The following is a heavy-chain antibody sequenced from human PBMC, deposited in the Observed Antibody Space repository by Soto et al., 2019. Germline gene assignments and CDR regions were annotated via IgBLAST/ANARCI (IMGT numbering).Heavy chain of an antibody. D-gene: IGHD3-3*02. CDR1: GFTFSTYW. CDR3: ARGAFHNYYVDY. Sequence: EVQLVESGGDSVQPGVSLRLSCAASGFTFSTYWMHWVRQAPGEGLVWVSRIKGDESSTSSADSVKGRFTISRDNAKNTLYLNMNSLRADDTAVYYCARGAFHNYYVDYWGQGTLVNVSS. V-gene: IGHV3-74*01. J-gene: IGHJ4*02. CDR2: IKGDESST.